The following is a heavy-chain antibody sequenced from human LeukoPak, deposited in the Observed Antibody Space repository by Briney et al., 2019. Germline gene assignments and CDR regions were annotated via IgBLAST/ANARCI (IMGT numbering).Heavy chain of an antibody. CDR1: GFTFSSYS. CDR2: ITSSSTNI. V-gene: IGHV3-48*01. Sequence: PGGSLRLSCAASGFTFSSYSMNWVRQAPGKGLEWVSYITSSSTNIYYADSVKGRFTISRDNAKNSLYLQMNGLRAEDTAVYYCAYSYGPYYYDYWGQGTLVTVSS. CDR3: AYSYGPYYYDY. D-gene: IGHD5-18*01. J-gene: IGHJ4*02.